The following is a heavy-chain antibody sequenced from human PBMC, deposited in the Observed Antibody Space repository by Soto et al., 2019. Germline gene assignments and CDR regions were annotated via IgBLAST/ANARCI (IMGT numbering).Heavy chain of an antibody. J-gene: IGHJ6*02. CDR3: ANRPILSLYGMDV. CDR2: ISSSSSYI. CDR1: GFTFSSYS. Sequence: GGSLRLSCAASGFTFSSYSMNWVRQAPGKGLEWVSSISSSSSYIYHADSVKGRFTISRDNAKNSLYLQMNSLRAEDTAVYYCANRPILSLYGMDVWGQGTTVTVSS. V-gene: IGHV3-21*01.